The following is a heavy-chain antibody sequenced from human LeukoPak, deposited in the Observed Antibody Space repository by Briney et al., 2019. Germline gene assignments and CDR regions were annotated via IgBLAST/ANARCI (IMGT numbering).Heavy chain of an antibody. CDR1: GGSISSYF. CDR2: VHTTRNT. CDR3: ARDSEGWGSAYYYYYMDV. J-gene: IGHJ6*03. Sequence: SETLSLTCTVSGGSISSYFWSWIRQPAGKGLEWIGRVHTTRNTNHNPSLKSRVTMSVDTSKNHFSLKLSSVTAADTAVYYCARDSEGWGSAYYYYYMDVWGKGTTVTVSS. D-gene: IGHD3-16*01. V-gene: IGHV4-4*07.